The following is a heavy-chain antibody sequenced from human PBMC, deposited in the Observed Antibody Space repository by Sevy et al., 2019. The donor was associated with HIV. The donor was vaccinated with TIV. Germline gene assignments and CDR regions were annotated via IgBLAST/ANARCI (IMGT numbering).Heavy chain of an antibody. D-gene: IGHD3-10*01. V-gene: IGHV3-9*01. CDR2: ISWNSGRI. Sequence: GGSLRLSCAASGFTLDDYAMHWVRQAPGKGLEWVSGISWNSGRIGYADSVKGRFTISRDNAKNSLYLQMNSLRAEDTALYYCAADYGSGSQFDYWGQGTLVTVSS. CDR3: AADYGSGSQFDY. CDR1: GFTLDDYA. J-gene: IGHJ4*02.